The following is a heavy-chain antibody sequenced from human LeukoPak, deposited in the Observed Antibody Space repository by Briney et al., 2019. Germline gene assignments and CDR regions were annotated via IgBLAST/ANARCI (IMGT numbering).Heavy chain of an antibody. V-gene: IGHV4-39*01. CDR3: ARAAYYYDSSGPDY. J-gene: IGHJ4*02. CDR2: IYYSGST. CDR1: GASISSSSYY. D-gene: IGHD3-22*01. Sequence: TSSEILSLTCTVSGASISSSSYYWGWIRQPPGKGLEWIGSIYYSGSTYYNSSLKSRVTISVDTSKNQFSLKLSSVTAADTAVYYCARAAYYYDSSGPDYWGQGTLVTVSS.